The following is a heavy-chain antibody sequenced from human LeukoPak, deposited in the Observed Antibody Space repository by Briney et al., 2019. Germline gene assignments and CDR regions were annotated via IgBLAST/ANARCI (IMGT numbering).Heavy chain of an antibody. D-gene: IGHD3-16*02. Sequence: SETLSLTCTVSGGSISSYYWSWIRQPPGKGLEWIGYIYYSGSTNYNPSLKGRVTISVDTSKNQFSLKLSSVTAADTAVYYCARGPEYYDYVWGSYRLDYWGQGTLVTVSS. CDR3: ARGPEYYDYVWGSYRLDY. V-gene: IGHV4-59*01. CDR2: IYYSGST. J-gene: IGHJ4*02. CDR1: GGSISSYY.